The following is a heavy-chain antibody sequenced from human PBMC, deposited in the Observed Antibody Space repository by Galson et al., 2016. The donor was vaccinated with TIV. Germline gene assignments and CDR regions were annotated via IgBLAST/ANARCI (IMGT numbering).Heavy chain of an antibody. D-gene: IGHD5-24*01. CDR1: GFPLTTHGMC. J-gene: IGHJ4*02. CDR2: TDWDGDK. CDR3: ARSSVRDVSTHRFFDY. Sequence: PALVKPTQTLTLTCTFSGFPLTTHGMCVSWIRQPPGKALEWLARTDWDGDKFYSTSLQNRLSISKDTSRNQVVLTLSNVDPVDTATYFCARSSVRDVSTHRFFDYCGQGTLVTVSP. V-gene: IGHV2-70*17.